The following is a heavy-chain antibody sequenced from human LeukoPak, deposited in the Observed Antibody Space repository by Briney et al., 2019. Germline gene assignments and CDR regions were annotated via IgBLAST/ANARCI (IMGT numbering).Heavy chain of an antibody. CDR2: IIPIFGTA. CDR1: GGTFSSYA. Sequence: ASVKVSCKASGGTFSSYAIRWVRQAPGQGLEWMGGIIPIFGTANYAQKFQGRVTITADESTSTAYMELSSLRSEDTAVYYCAREAPEHQGGAGSHAETGRTEYWGQGTLVTVSS. J-gene: IGHJ4*02. V-gene: IGHV1-69*13. CDR3: AREAPEHQGGAGSHAETGRTEY. D-gene: IGHD1-14*01.